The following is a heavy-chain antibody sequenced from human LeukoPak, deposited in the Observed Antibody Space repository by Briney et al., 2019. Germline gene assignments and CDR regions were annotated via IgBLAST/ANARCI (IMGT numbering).Heavy chain of an antibody. Sequence: SVKVSCKASGGTFSRYAIRWVRQAPGQGLEWLGGIIPIFGTANYAQKFQGRVTITADESTSTAYMGLSSLRSEDTFFFQAEDGIRDFDWLPYYYYGMDVWGQGTTVTVSS. D-gene: IGHD3-9*01. CDR2: IIPIFGTA. CDR3: EDGIRDFDWLPYYYYGMDV. CDR1: GGTFSRYA. J-gene: IGHJ6*02. V-gene: IGHV1-69*13.